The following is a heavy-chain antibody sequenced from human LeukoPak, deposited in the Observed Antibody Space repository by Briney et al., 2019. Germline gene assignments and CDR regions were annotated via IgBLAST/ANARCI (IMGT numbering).Heavy chain of an antibody. CDR3: AKFLRSLRIAAAGTVGDY. J-gene: IGHJ4*02. CDR1: GFTFSSYA. Sequence: PGGSLRLSCAASGFTFSSYAMSWVRQAPGKGLEWVSSINPSSGNTYYADSVKGRFTISRDNSKNTLYLQMNSLRAEDTAVYYCAKFLRSLRIAAAGTVGDYWGQGTLVTVSS. V-gene: IGHV3-23*01. D-gene: IGHD6-13*01. CDR2: INPSSGNT.